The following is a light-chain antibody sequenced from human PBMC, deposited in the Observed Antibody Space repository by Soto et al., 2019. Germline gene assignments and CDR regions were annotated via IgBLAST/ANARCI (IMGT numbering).Light chain of an antibody. CDR1: QSVSSSY. CDR3: QHYGSSPWT. J-gene: IGKJ1*01. CDR2: GAS. Sequence: EIVLTQSPGTLSLSPGERATLSCRASQSVSSSYLAWYQQKPGQAPRPRIYGASSRAIGIPDRFSGSGSGTDFTLTISRLEPEDFAVYYCQHYGSSPWTFGQGTKVEIK. V-gene: IGKV3-20*01.